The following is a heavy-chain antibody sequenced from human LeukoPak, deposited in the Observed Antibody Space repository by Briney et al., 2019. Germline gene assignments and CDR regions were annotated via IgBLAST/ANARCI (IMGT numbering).Heavy chain of an antibody. V-gene: IGHV4-39*01. Sequence: SETLSLTCTVSGGSISSSSYYWGWIRQPPGKGLEWIGSIYYSGSTYYNPSLKSRVTISVDTSKNQFSLKLSSVTAADTAVYYCARLWESSFDPWGQGTLVTVSS. CDR2: IYYSGST. J-gene: IGHJ5*02. CDR3: ARLWESSFDP. CDR1: GGSISSSSYY. D-gene: IGHD1-26*01.